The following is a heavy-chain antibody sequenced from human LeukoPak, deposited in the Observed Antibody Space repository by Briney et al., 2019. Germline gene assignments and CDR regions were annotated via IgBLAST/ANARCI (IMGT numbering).Heavy chain of an antibody. D-gene: IGHD6-13*01. V-gene: IGHV1-24*01. CDR3: AAGGAAGKWFDP. CDR2: FDPEDGET. Sequence: ASAKVSCKVSGYTLTESSMHWVRQAPGKGLEWMGGFDPEDGETIYAQKFQGRVTMIEDTSTDTAYMELSSLRSEDTAVYYCAAGGAAGKWFDPWGQGTLVTVSS. J-gene: IGHJ5*02. CDR1: GYTLTESS.